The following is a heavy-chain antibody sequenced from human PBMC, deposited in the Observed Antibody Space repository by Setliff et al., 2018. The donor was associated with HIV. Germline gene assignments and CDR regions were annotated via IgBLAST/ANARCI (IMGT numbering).Heavy chain of an antibody. V-gene: IGHV4-34*01. J-gene: IGHJ4*02. D-gene: IGHD3-10*01. Sequence: PSETLSLTCAFNGGSFSGYYWMWIRQSPGEGVEWIGEINHSGNTNYNPSLKSRVTMSGDTSKNQFSLNLTSVTAADTAVYFCARGLGRGSGTYYNPPGYWGPGTLVTVSS. CDR3: ARGLGRGSGTYYNPPGY. CDR1: GGSFSGYY. CDR2: INHSGNT.